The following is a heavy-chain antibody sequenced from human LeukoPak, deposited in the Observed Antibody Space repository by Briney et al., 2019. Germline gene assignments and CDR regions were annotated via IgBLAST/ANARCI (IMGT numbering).Heavy chain of an antibody. CDR3: AMEGYSGNYPAY. V-gene: IGHV3-21*01. Sequence: GGSLRLSCAASGFTFSTYSMNWVRQAPGKGLEWVSSISSSSTYIYYADSVKGRFTISRGNAKNSLYLQMNSLRAEDTAVYYCAMEGYSGNYPAYWGQGTLVTVSS. CDR1: GFTFSTYS. CDR2: ISSSSTYI. D-gene: IGHD1-26*01. J-gene: IGHJ4*02.